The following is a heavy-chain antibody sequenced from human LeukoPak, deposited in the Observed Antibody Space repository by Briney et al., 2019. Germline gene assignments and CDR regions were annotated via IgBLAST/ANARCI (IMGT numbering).Heavy chain of an antibody. V-gene: IGHV4-38-2*01. CDR1: GYSISSGYY. Sequence: TSETLSLTCAVSGYSISSGYYWGWIRQPPGKGLEWIGSIYYSGSTYYNPSLKSRVTISVDTSKNQFSLKLSSVTAADTAVYYCAIIVGATMGLDYWGQGTLVTVSS. D-gene: IGHD1-26*01. CDR2: IYYSGST. J-gene: IGHJ4*02. CDR3: AIIVGATMGLDY.